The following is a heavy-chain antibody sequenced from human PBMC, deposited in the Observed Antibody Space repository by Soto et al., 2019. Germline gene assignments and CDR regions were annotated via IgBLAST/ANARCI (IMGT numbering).Heavy chain of an antibody. CDR1: DDSINSDKYY. V-gene: IGHV4-39*07. J-gene: IGHJ3*02. Sequence: SETLSLTCSVSDDSINSDKYYWGWIRQPPGKGLEWIGSIYYRGNAYYNPSLKSRVTISVDKSKSQFSLKLSSVTAADTAVYYCARDMRGDYIWGSYRYLAFDIWGQGTMVTVSS. CDR2: IYYRGNA. D-gene: IGHD3-16*02. CDR3: ARDMRGDYIWGSYRYLAFDI.